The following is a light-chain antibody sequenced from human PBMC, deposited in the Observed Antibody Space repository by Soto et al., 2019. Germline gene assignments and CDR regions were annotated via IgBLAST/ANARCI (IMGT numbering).Light chain of an antibody. CDR1: NSRSGSNY. V-gene: IGLV1-47*01. CDR2: RND. Sequence: QSALPQPPSASGTPGQRVTISCSTTNSRSGSNYVYWYQQLPGAAPKLLIYRNDQRPSGVPDRFSASKSGTSASLAISGLRSEDEADYFCDNWDDSLRVYGFGSGPKVTVL. J-gene: IGLJ1*01. CDR3: DNWDDSLRVYG.